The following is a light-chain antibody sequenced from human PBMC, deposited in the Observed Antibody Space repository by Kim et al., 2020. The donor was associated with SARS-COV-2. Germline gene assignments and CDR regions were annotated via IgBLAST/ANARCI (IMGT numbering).Light chain of an antibody. CDR2: QDD. V-gene: IGLV3-1*01. CDR1: QLGDRY. Sequence: SYELTQPPSVSVSPGQTASITCSGNQLGDRYACWYQQKPGQSPVLVIYQDDKRPSGIPERFSGSNSGNTATLTISGTQAMDEADYYCQAWDSSTNYVFGTGTKVTVL. CDR3: QAWDSSTNYV. J-gene: IGLJ1*01.